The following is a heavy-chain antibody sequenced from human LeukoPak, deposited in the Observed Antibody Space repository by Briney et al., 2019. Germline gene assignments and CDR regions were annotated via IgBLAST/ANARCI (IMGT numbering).Heavy chain of an antibody. Sequence: GGSLTLSCAASGFTFSSYAMSWVRQAPGKGLEWVSAISGSGGSTYYAYSVKGLLTISRDNSKNMPHLKMNSLRAEDTAVYYCAKSPRGYSYGYYLLTGYYFDYWGQGTLVTVSS. CDR2: ISGSGGST. CDR3: AKSPRGYSYGYYLLTGYYFDY. CDR1: GFTFSSYA. D-gene: IGHD5-18*01. J-gene: IGHJ4*02. V-gene: IGHV3-23*01.